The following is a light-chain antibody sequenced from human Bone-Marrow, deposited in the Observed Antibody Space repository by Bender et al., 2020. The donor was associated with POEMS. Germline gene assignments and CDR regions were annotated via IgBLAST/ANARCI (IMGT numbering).Light chain of an antibody. Sequence: QSALTQPASVSGSPGQSITISCTGTSSDVATYKLVSWYQHHPGTAPKLMIYEDNKRPSGVSNRFSGSKSGNTASLTISGLRADDEADYYCQSYDRSLSGLVFGGGTRLTVL. CDR2: EDN. CDR1: SSDVATYKL. CDR3: QSYDRSLSGLV. J-gene: IGLJ3*02. V-gene: IGLV2-23*01.